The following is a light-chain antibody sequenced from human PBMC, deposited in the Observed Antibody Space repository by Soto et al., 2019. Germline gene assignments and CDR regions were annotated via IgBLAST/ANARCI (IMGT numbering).Light chain of an antibody. CDR3: SSYTSSSTRV. Sequence: QSALTQPASVSGSPGQSITISCTGTSSDVGGYNYVSWYQQHPGKAPKLMIYDVSNRPSGVSNRFSGSKSGNTASLTISGLQAEDEAEYYCSSYTSSSTRVFGGGTKVPVL. J-gene: IGLJ2*01. V-gene: IGLV2-14*01. CDR1: SSDVGGYNY. CDR2: DVS.